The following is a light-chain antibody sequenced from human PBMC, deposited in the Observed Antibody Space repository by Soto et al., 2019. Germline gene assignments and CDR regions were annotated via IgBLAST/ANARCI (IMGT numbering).Light chain of an antibody. Sequence: SYELTQPPSVSVASGQTARIPCGGNNIAAKSVHWYQQKPGQAPVLVVYDDRDRPSGVPERFSGSNSGNTATLTISRVEAVDAADFWWQVWDSSSDQPVFGGGTKLTVL. CDR2: DDR. CDR1: NIAAKS. CDR3: QVWDSSSDQPV. V-gene: IGLV3-21*02. J-gene: IGLJ2*01.